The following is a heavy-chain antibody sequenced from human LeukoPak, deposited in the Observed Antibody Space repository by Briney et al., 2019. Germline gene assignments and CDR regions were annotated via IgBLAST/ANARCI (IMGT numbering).Heavy chain of an antibody. V-gene: IGHV3-23*01. CDR2: ISGGGDIT. D-gene: IGHD2-21*02. CDR3: VREDTPATANY. J-gene: IGHJ4*02. CDR1: GFNFANHA. Sequence: GGSLKLSCAASGFNFANHAMSWVRQTPGKGLEWVSAISGGGDITYYADSVTGRFTISRDNSKDTLFLQMHSLRPGDTAVYYCVREDTPATANYWGQGTLVTISS.